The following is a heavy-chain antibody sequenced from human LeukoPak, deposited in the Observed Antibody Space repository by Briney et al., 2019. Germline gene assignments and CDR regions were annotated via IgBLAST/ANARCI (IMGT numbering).Heavy chain of an antibody. J-gene: IGHJ6*03. Sequence: SETLSLTCTVSGGSISSYNWSWSREPAGKGLEWGGRIYTSGSTNYNPSLKSRVTISVDTSKNQFSLKLSSVTAADTAVYYCARGLLGTIFGVVIHYYYYMDVWGKGTTVTVSS. CDR2: IYTSGST. CDR1: GGSISSYN. V-gene: IGHV4-4*07. CDR3: ARGLLGTIFGVVIHYYYYMDV. D-gene: IGHD3-3*01.